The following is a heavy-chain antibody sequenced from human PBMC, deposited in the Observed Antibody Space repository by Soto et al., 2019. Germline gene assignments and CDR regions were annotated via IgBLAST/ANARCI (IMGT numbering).Heavy chain of an antibody. CDR3: AAGDSSTTGDH. V-gene: IGHV1-69*01. CDR2: ATAILGTR. CDR1: GDTLSHYG. D-gene: IGHD4-4*01. J-gene: IGHJ4*02. Sequence: QVQLVQSGAEVKKPGSSVKVSCRASGDTLSHYGVSWVRQVPGKGLEWMGGATAILGTRDYAQKFQGRMTITSDESTATSYMRLNSRTSDDTAVYYCAAGDSSTTGDHWAQGTLVTVSS.